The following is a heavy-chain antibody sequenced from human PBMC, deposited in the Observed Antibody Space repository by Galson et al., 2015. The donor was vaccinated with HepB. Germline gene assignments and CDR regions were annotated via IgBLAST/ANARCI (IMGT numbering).Heavy chain of an antibody. V-gene: IGHV3-30*18. CDR2: ISYDGSNK. Sequence: SLRLSCAASGFTFSSYAMSWVRQAPGKGLEWVAVISYDGSNKYYADSVKGRFTISRDNSKNTLYLQMNSLRAEDTAVYYCANTESGLEWLLSPPHCYYGMDVWGQGTTVTVSS. J-gene: IGHJ6*02. CDR3: ANTESGLEWLLSPPHCYYGMDV. CDR1: GFTFSSYA. D-gene: IGHD3-3*01.